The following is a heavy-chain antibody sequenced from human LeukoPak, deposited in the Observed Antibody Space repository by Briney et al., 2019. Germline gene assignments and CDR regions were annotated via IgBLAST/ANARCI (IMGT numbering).Heavy chain of an antibody. CDR1: GFTFSSYA. Sequence: GGSLRLSCAASGFTFSSYAMSWVRQAPGKGLEWVSAISGSGGSTYYADSVKGRFTISRDNSKNTLYLQMNSLRAEDTAVYYCANVVVDLGYYFDYWGQGTLVTVSS. J-gene: IGHJ4*02. D-gene: IGHD2-21*01. CDR3: ANVVVDLGYYFDY. CDR2: ISGSGGST. V-gene: IGHV3-23*01.